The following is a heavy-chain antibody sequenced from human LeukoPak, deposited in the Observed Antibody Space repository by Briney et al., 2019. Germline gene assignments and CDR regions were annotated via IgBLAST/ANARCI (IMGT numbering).Heavy chain of an antibody. CDR1: GGSISSYY. J-gene: IGHJ4*02. CDR2: IYYSGST. Sequence: SETLSLTCTVSGGSISSYYWSWIRQPPGKGLEWIGYIYYSGSTNYNPSLKSRVTISVDTSKNQFSLKLSSVTAADTAVYYCARKEYYFDYWGQGTLVTVSS. V-gene: IGHV4-59*01. CDR3: ARKEYYFDY.